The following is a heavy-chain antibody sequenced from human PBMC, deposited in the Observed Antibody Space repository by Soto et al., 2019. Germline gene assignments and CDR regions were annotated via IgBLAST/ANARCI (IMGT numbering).Heavy chain of an antibody. V-gene: IGHV1-69*13. D-gene: IGHD5-12*01. CDR3: AREGGGYDSFTPFDY. CDR1: GGTFSSYA. Sequence: ASVKVSCKASGGTFSSYAISWVRQAPGQGLEWMGGIIPIFGTANYAQKFQGRVTITADESTSTAYMELSSLRSEDTAVYYCAREGGGYDSFTPFDYWGQGTLVTVSS. CDR2: IIPIFGTA. J-gene: IGHJ4*02.